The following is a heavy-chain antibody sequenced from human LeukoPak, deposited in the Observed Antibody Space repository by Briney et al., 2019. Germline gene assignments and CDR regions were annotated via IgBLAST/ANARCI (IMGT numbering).Heavy chain of an antibody. CDR3: THDSSGYAYYFDY. V-gene: IGHV3-49*04. D-gene: IGHD3-22*01. CDR2: IRSKAYGGTT. Sequence: PGGSLRLSCAASGFTFSSYAMSWVRQAPGKGLEWVGFIRSKAYGGTTEYAASVKGRFTISRDDSKSIAYLQMNSLKTEDTAVYYCTHDSSGYAYYFDYWGQGTLVTVSS. J-gene: IGHJ4*02. CDR1: GFTFSSYA.